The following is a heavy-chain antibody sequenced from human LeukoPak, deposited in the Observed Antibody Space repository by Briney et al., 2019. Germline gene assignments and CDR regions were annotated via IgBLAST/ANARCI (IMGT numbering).Heavy chain of an antibody. V-gene: IGHV1-2*04. CDR3: AGASGYDFWSGYYSYYFDY. J-gene: IGHJ4*02. CDR2: INPNSGGT. Sequence: ASVKVSCKASGYTFTGYYMHWVRQAPGQGLEWMGWINPNSGGTNYAQKFQGWVTMTRDTSISTAYMELSRLRSDDTAVYYCAGASGYDFWSGYYSYYFDYWGQGTLVTVSS. D-gene: IGHD3-3*01. CDR1: GYTFTGYY.